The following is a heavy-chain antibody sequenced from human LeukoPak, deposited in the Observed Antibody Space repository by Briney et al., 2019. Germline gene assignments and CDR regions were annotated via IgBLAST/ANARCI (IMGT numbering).Heavy chain of an antibody. J-gene: IGHJ4*02. Sequence: SETLSLTCAVYGGSFSGYYWSWIRQPPGKGLEWIGEINHSGSTNYNPSLKSRVTISVDTSKNQFSLKLSSVTAADTAVYYCASYTAGGGGLDYWGQGTLVTVSS. CDR2: INHSGST. CDR3: ASYTAGGGGLDY. V-gene: IGHV4-34*01. D-gene: IGHD5-18*01. CDR1: GGSFSGYY.